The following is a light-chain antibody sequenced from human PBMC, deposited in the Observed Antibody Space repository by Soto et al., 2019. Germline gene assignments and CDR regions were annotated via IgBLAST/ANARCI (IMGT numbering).Light chain of an antibody. CDR3: QQYNSYWT. Sequence: DIQMTQSPSTLSASVGDRVTITCRASQSISSWLAWYQQKPGKAPKLLIYKASTLESGVPSRFSGSGSGTEFTLTISCLQPDDFAPYYCQQYNSYWTFGQGTRVEIK. CDR1: QSISSW. J-gene: IGKJ1*01. V-gene: IGKV1-5*03. CDR2: KAS.